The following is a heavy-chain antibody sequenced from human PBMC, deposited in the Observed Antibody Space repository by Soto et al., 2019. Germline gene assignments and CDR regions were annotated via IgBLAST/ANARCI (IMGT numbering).Heavy chain of an antibody. CDR2: IKQDGSEK. CDR3: ASPRRYYYDSSAAFDI. J-gene: IGHJ3*02. Sequence: GGSLRLSCAASGFTFSSYWMSWVRQAPGKGLEWVANIKQDGSEKYYVDSVKGRFTISRDNAKNSLYLQMNSLRAEDTAVYYCASPRRYYYDSSAAFDIWGKGTMATV. D-gene: IGHD3-22*01. CDR1: GFTFSSYW. V-gene: IGHV3-7*05.